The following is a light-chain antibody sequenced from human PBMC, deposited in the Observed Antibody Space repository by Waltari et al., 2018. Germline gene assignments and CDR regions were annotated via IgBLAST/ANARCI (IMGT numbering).Light chain of an antibody. Sequence: DIVMTQSPDSLAVSLGERATINCKSSQSVLYSSNNKNYLAWYHQKPGQPPKLVIYWASTRESGVPGRFSGSGSGTDFTLTISSLQAEDVAVYYCQQYYTTPMYTFGQGTKLEIK. CDR1: QSVLYSSNNKNY. J-gene: IGKJ2*01. CDR3: QQYYTTPMYT. CDR2: WAS. V-gene: IGKV4-1*01.